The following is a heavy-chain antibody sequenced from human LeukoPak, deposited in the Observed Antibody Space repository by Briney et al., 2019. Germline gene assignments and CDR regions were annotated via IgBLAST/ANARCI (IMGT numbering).Heavy chain of an antibody. CDR1: GYSISSGYY. CDR3: ARESVRGVEKGPDVN. D-gene: IGHD1-26*01. J-gene: IGHJ4*02. Sequence: SETLSLTCSVSGYSISSGYYWGWIRQPPGKGLEWIGNIYHDGNTYYNPSLKSRVTISVDTSKNQFSLKLSSVTAADTAVYYCARESVRGVEKGPDVNWGQGTLVTVSS. V-gene: IGHV4-38-2*02. CDR2: IYHDGNT.